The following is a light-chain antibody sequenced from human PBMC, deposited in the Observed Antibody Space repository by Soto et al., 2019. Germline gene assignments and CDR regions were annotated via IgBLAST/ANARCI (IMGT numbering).Light chain of an antibody. Sequence: QSALTQPASVSGSPGQSITISCTGTSSDVGSYNLVSWYQQHPGKAPKLMIYGVNKRPSGVSNRFSGSKSGNTASLTISGPQAEDEADYYCCSYAGISTFYVFGTGTKVTVL. CDR3: CSYAGISTFYV. CDR2: GVN. V-gene: IGLV2-23*02. J-gene: IGLJ1*01. CDR1: SSDVGSYNL.